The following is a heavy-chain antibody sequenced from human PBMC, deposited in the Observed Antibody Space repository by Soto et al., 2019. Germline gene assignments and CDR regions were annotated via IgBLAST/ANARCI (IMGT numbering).Heavy chain of an antibody. V-gene: IGHV1-18*01. J-gene: IGHJ4*02. Sequence: ASVKVSCKASGYTFTDFGITWVRQAPGQGLEWMGWISAYNGNTDYEQKLQGRVTMTTDTSTSTAYMELRSLRSDDTAVYYYARDWVITFGGVISPPHYWGQGTLVTVSS. CDR3: ARDWVITFGGVISPPHY. CDR2: ISAYNGNT. CDR1: GYTFTDFG. D-gene: IGHD3-16*02.